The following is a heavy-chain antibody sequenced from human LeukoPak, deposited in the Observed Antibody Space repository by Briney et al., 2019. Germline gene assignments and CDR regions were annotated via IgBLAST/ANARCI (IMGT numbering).Heavy chain of an antibody. J-gene: IGHJ3*02. V-gene: IGHV4-34*01. CDR2: INHSGST. Sequence: SETLSLTCAVYGGSFSGYYWSWIRQPPGKGLEWIGEINHSGSTNYNPSLKSRVTISVDTSKNQFSLKLSSVTAADTAVYYCASPYSEDAFDIWGQGTMVTVSS. CDR3: ASPYSEDAFDI. D-gene: IGHD4-11*01. CDR1: GGSFSGYY.